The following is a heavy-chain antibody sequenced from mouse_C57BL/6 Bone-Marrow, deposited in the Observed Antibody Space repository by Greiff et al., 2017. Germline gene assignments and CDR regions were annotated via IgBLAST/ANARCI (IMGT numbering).Heavy chain of an antibody. D-gene: IGHD4-1*01. J-gene: IGHJ2*01. CDR3: ARDSGTTLFDY. CDR1: GYTFTSYW. CDR2: IDPSDSYT. V-gene: IGHV1-69*01. Sequence: VQLQQPGAELVMPGASVKLSCKASGYTFTSYWLHWVKQRPGQGLEWIGEIDPSDSYTNYNQTFKGKSTLTVDQSSSTAYMQLSSLTSEDSAVYYCARDSGTTLFDYWGQGTTRTVSS.